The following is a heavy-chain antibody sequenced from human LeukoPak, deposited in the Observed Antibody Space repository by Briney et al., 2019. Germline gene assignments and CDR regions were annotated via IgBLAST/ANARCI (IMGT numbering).Heavy chain of an antibody. J-gene: IGHJ6*03. D-gene: IGHD5-12*01. CDR3: ARVRGYSDYYYYMDV. CDR2: IYTSGNT. CDR1: GGSISSGCYS. Sequence: SQTLSLTCAVSGGSISSGCYSWSWIRQPPAKGLEWIGRIYTSGNTNYNPSLKSRVTISVDTSKNQFSLKLSSVTAADTAVYYCARVRGYSDYYYYMDVWGKGTTVTISS. V-gene: IGHV4-61*02.